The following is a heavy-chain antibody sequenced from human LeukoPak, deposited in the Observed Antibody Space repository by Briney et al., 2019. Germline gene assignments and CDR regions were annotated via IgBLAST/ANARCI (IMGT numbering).Heavy chain of an antibody. V-gene: IGHV3-30*02. CDR2: IRSDGSGE. J-gene: IGHJ4*02. D-gene: IGHD1-26*01. CDR3: GKHDSASDY. Sequence: GRSLRLSCVASGFIFSDYGMHWVRQAPGKGLEWVAFIRSDGSGEYYTGSVKGRFTISRDNSKNTLYVQMNSLRLEDTAVYYCGKHDSASDYWGQGTLVTVSS. CDR1: GFIFSDYG.